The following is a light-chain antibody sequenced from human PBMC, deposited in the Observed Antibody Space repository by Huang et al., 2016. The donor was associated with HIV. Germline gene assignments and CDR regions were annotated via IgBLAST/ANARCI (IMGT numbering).Light chain of an antibody. CDR1: QSLLYSSNKKNY. CDR3: HQYYATGT. CDR2: GAA. V-gene: IGKV4-1*01. J-gene: IGKJ1*01. Sequence: DIVMTQSPDSLAVSLGERATINCKSSQSLLYSSNKKNYLAWYQQKPGQPPKLLIYGAATRESGVPDRFSGSGSETDFTLTISSLQAEDVAVYYCHQYYATGTFGQGTKVEI.